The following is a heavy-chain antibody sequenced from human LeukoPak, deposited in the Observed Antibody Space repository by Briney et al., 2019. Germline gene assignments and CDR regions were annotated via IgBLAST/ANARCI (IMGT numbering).Heavy chain of an antibody. J-gene: IGHJ4*02. V-gene: IGHV4-4*07. CDR2: IYTSGST. Sequence: SETLSLTGTVSGGSISSYYWSWIRQPAGKGLEWIGRIYTSGSTNYNPSLKSRVTMSVDTSKNQFSLKLSSVTAADTAVYYCARTRRPPTYSSSFGHFDYWGQGTLVTVSS. CDR1: GGSISSYY. CDR3: ARTRRPPTYSSSFGHFDY. D-gene: IGHD6-6*01.